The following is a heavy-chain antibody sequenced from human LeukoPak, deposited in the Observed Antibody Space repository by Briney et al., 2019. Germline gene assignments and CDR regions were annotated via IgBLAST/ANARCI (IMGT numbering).Heavy chain of an antibody. J-gene: IGHJ3*02. CDR2: INPNSGGT. V-gene: IGHV1-2*02. Sequence: ASVTVSCKASGYTFTVYYMHWVRQAPGQGLEWMGWINPNSGGTSYAQKFQGRVTMTRDTSISTAYMELSRLRSDDTAVYYCAGPSGYSSGLGAFDIWGQGTIVTVSS. CDR3: AGPSGYSSGLGAFDI. D-gene: IGHD6-19*01. CDR1: GYTFTVYY.